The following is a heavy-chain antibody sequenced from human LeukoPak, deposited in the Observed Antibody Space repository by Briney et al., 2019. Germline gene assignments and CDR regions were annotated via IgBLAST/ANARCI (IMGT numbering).Heavy chain of an antibody. CDR2: IYYSGST. D-gene: IGHD6-19*01. Sequence: PSETLSLTCTVSGGSISSYYWSWIRQPPGKGLEWIGYIYYSGSTNYNPSLKSRVTISVDTSKNQFSLKLSSVTAADTAVYYCARVTGYSSGWYEVYFDYWGQGTLVTVSS. CDR3: ARVTGYSSGWYEVYFDY. CDR1: GGSISSYY. V-gene: IGHV4-59*01. J-gene: IGHJ4*02.